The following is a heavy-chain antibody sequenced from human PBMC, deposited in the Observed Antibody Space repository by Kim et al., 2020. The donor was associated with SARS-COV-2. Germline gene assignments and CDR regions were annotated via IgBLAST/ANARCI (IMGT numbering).Heavy chain of an antibody. Sequence: GGSLRLSCTASGFTFGDYAMSWVRQAPGKGLEWVGFIRSKAYGGTTEYAASVKGRFTISRDDSKSIAYLQMNSLKTEDTAVYYCTLVVVVVAGGMDVWGQGTTVTVSS. J-gene: IGHJ6*02. CDR3: TLVVVVVAGGMDV. D-gene: IGHD2-15*01. V-gene: IGHV3-49*04. CDR2: IRSKAYGGTT. CDR1: GFTFGDYA.